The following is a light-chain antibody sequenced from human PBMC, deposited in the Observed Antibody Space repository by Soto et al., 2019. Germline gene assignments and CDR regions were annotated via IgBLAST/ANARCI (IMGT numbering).Light chain of an antibody. CDR3: QQYTNWPWT. J-gene: IGKJ1*01. V-gene: IGKV3-15*01. CDR1: ETVATN. CDR2: GAS. Sequence: EVVMTQSPATLSVSPGERATLSCRASETVATNLAWYQQKPGQAPRLLISGASTRAAGISDRFRGSGSGTEFTLTISSLRSEDSAIYYCQQYTNWPWTFAQGTKVDIK.